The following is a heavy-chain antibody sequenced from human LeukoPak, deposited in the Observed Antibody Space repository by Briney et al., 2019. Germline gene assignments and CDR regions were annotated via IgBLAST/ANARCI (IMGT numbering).Heavy chain of an antibody. V-gene: IGHV3-21*01. CDR3: ARDRAVAGPDYYYYYMDV. CDR2: ISSSSSYI. Sequence: GGSLRLSCAASGFTFSGYSMNWVRQAPGKGLEWVSSISSSSSYIYYADSVKGRFTISRDNAKNSLYLQMNSLRAEDTAVYYCARDRAVAGPDYYYYYMDVWGKGTTVTVSS. J-gene: IGHJ6*03. D-gene: IGHD6-19*01. CDR1: GFTFSGYS.